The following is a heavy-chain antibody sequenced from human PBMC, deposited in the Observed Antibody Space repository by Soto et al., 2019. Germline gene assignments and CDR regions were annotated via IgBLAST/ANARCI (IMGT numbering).Heavy chain of an antibody. V-gene: IGHV5-51*01. CDR2: IYPGDSDT. D-gene: IGHD1-26*01. Sequence: GESLKISCKGSGYSFSSYWLGWVRQMPGKGLEWIGVIYPGDSDTRYSPAFQGHVSISADTSISTAYLHWTSLKASDTAMYYCARQGDDDYYYYGMDVWGQGTTVTVSS. CDR3: ARQGDDDYYYYGMDV. CDR1: GYSFSSYW. J-gene: IGHJ6*02.